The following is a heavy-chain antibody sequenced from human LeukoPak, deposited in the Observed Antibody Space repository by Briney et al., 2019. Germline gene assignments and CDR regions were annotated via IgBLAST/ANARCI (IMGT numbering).Heavy chain of an antibody. CDR1: GFTSSRYG. D-gene: IGHD1-1*01. Sequence: GGSLRLSCAASGFTSSRYGMHWVRQAPGKGLEWVAFIRYDESNKFYADSVKGRFTVSRDNSKNTLYLQMNSLRAEDTAVYYCAKDTTGTTSGGYYWGQGTLVTVSS. V-gene: IGHV3-30*02. CDR3: AKDTTGTTSGGYY. CDR2: IRYDESNK. J-gene: IGHJ4*02.